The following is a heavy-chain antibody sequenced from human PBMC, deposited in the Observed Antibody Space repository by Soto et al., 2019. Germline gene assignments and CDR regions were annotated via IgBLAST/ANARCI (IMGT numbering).Heavy chain of an antibody. V-gene: IGHV3-48*02. CDR2: ISSSGGTI. J-gene: IGHJ4*02. D-gene: IGHD2-15*01. CDR1: GFTFSTYS. Sequence: EVQLVESGGGLVQPGGSVRLTCAASGFTFSTYSMNWVRQAPGKGLEWVSFISSSGGTIYYADSVKGRLTISRDNAKNSLYLQMNSLSDEDTAVYYCARLSVRYCSGGSCSQLDYWGQGTLVTVSS. CDR3: ARLSVRYCSGGSCSQLDY.